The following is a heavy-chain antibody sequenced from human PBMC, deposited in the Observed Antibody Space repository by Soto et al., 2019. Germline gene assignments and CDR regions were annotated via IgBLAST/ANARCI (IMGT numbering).Heavy chain of an antibody. Sequence: PGGSLRLSCAASGFTFSSYAMSWVRQAPGKGLEWVSAISGSGGSTYYADSVKGRFTISRDNSKNTLYLQMNSLRAEDTAVYYCAKDRKYYDFWSGYYTNSWFDPRGQGTLVTVSS. CDR2: ISGSGGST. J-gene: IGHJ5*02. V-gene: IGHV3-23*01. D-gene: IGHD3-3*01. CDR3: AKDRKYYDFWSGYYTNSWFDP. CDR1: GFTFSSYA.